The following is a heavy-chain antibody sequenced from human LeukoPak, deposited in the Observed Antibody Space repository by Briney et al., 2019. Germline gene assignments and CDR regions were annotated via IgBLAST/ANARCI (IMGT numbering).Heavy chain of an antibody. Sequence: PGGSLRLSCAASGFTFSSYSMNWVRQAPGKGLEWVSYISSSSSYIYYADSVKGRFTISRDNAKNSLYLQMNSLRAEDTAVYYCARDFSMIVVDSPPDAFDIWGQGTMVTVSS. V-gene: IGHV3-21*01. CDR2: ISSSSSYI. D-gene: IGHD3-22*01. CDR1: GFTFSSYS. CDR3: ARDFSMIVVDSPPDAFDI. J-gene: IGHJ3*02.